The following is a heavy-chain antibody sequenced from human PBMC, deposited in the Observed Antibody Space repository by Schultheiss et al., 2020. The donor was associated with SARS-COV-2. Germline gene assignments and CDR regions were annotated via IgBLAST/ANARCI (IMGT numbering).Heavy chain of an antibody. D-gene: IGHD2-2*01. Sequence: ASVKVSCKASGYTFTSYGISWVRQATGQGLEWMGWMNPNSGNTGYAQKFQGRVTMTRNTSISTAYMELSSLRSEDTAVYYCARDRCSSTSCYTYYYGMDVWGQGTTVTVSS. J-gene: IGHJ6*02. CDR1: GYTFTSYG. CDR2: MNPNSGNT. V-gene: IGHV1-8*02. CDR3: ARDRCSSTSCYTYYYGMDV.